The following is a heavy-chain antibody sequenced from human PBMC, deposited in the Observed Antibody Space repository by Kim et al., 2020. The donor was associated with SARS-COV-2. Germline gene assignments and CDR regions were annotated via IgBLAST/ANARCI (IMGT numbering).Heavy chain of an antibody. D-gene: IGHD3-16*01. J-gene: IGHJ6*02. V-gene: IGHV4-4*07. Sequence: PSLKSRVTMSVDTTKNQFSLFSLKLTSVTAADTAVYYCARDRWGDSYGIDVWGPGIAVTVSS. CDR3: ARDRWGDSYGIDV.